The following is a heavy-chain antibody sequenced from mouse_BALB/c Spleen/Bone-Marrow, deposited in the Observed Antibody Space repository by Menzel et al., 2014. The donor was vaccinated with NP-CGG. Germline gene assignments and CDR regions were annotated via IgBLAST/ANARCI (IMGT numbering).Heavy chain of an antibody. CDR3: TRSNYGYWYFDV. D-gene: IGHD1-1*01. CDR2: INPNNGGT. Sequence: VQLQQSGAELVKPGASVKLSCKASGYTFSSYYMYWVKQRPGQGLEWIGEINPNNGGTKFNEKFKSKATLTVDKSSSTAYMQLSSLTPEDSAVYYCTRSNYGYWYFDVWGAGTTVTVSS. J-gene: IGHJ1*01. V-gene: IGHV1S81*02. CDR1: GYTFSSYY.